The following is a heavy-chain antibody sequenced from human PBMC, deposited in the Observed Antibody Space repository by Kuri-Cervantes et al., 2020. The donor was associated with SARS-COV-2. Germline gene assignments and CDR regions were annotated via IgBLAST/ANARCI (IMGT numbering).Heavy chain of an antibody. CDR3: ATDEPSYGGNGYLQL. CDR2: IYYNGVT. J-gene: IGHJ1*01. Sequence: SETLSLTCSVSGGSIRSGAYYCHWVRHRPGKGLEWIGNIYYNGVTYYNPSLKSRVTISVDTSKNQFSLKLSSMTAADTAVYYCATDEPSYGGNGYLQLWGQGTLVTGSS. V-gene: IGHV4-31*03. CDR1: GGSIRSGAYY. D-gene: IGHD4-23*01.